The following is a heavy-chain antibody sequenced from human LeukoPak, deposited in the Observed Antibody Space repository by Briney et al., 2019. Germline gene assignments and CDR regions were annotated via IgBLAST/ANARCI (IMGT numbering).Heavy chain of an antibody. CDR2: ISWNGGSI. J-gene: IGHJ4*02. CDR3: AKDMGEMATPGSYFDY. D-gene: IGHD5-24*01. V-gene: IGHV3-9*03. CDR1: GFTFGDYA. Sequence: GGSLRLSCAASGFTFGDYAMHWVRQAPGKGLEWVSGISWNGGSIDYADSVKGRFTISRDNAKNSLYLQMNSLRAEDMALYYCAKDMGEMATPGSYFDYWGQGTLVTVSS.